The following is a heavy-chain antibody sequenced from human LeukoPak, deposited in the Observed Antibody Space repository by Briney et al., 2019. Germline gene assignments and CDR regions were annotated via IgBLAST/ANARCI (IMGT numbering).Heavy chain of an antibody. V-gene: IGHV4-59*01. CDR3: ARDYGGKFDY. CDR2: IYSSGRT. J-gene: IGHJ4*02. Sequence: SETLSLTCTVPGGSISSYYWSWIRQPPGKGLEWIGYIYSSGRTTYNPSLKSRLTISVDTSENQFSLRLTSVTAADTAVYYCARDYGGKFDYWGQGTLVTVSS. D-gene: IGHD4-23*01. CDR1: GGSISSYY.